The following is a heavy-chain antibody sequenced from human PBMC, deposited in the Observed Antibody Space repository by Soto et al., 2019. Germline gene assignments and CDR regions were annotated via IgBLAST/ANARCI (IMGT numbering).Heavy chain of an antibody. Sequence: SETLSLTCSVSGYSIRSGSYCGWLRQAPGKGLEWRGRVYHSGIMFHNPSFQSRVTISVDTSKTQFSLNLRSVTAADTAVYDCSALWFGELGFNYWGHGILVTVSS. CDR1: GYSIRSGSY. V-gene: IGHV4-38-2*02. CDR2: VYHSGIM. J-gene: IGHJ4*01. D-gene: IGHD3-10*01. CDR3: SALWFGELGFNY.